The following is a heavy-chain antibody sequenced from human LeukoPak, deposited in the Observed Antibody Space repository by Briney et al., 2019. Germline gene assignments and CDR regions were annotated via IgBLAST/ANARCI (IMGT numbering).Heavy chain of an antibody. V-gene: IGHV1-24*01. D-gene: IGHD6-19*01. CDR1: GYTLTELS. CDR3: ATAVAGIYYYYYGMDV. CDR2: FDPEDGET. Sequence: ASVKVSCKVSGYTLTELSMHWVRQAPGKGLEWMGGFDPEDGETIYAQKFQGRVTMTEDTSTDTAYMELSSLRSEDTAVYYCATAVAGIYYYYYGMDVWGQGTTVTVSS. J-gene: IGHJ6*02.